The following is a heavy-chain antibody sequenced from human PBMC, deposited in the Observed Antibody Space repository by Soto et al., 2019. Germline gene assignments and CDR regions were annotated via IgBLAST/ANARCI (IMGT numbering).Heavy chain of an antibody. V-gene: IGHV4-39*01. D-gene: IGHD5-12*01. CDR2: IYYQGNT. J-gene: IGHJ2*01. CDR1: GGSISSSSYY. Sequence: QLHLQESGPGLVKPSETLSLQCAVSGGSISSSSYYWGWLRQPPGKGLEWIGSIYYQGNTFINPSLRSRVTLSVDTSGDQFSLRLNSVTAADTAVYYCGRLLFTGYVVLWGRGTPVVVSS. CDR3: GRLLFTGYVVL.